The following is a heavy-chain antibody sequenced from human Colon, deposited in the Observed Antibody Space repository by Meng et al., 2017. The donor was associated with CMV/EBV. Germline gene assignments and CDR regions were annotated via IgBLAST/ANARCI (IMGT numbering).Heavy chain of an antibody. CDR1: GGSITGDTFH. V-gene: IGHV4-39*07. J-gene: IGHJ5*02. CDR2: IYYSGII. CDR3: ARDCCNMRNWFDP. D-gene: IGHD2/OR15-2a*01. Sequence: QPQESGPGLVKPSETLSLTCTVSGGSITGDTFHWGWIRQPPGKGLEWIGSIYYSGIIYYNTSLTSRVTISVDTSRNRFSLKLTSLTAADTAVYYCARDCCNMRNWFDPWGQGILVTVSS.